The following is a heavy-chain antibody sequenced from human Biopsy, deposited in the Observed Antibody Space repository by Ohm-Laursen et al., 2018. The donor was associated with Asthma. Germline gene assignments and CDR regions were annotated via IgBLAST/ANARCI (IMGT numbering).Heavy chain of an antibody. CDR3: ARTFHFWSPYHAEHYQL. CDR2: ISSLSRYK. V-gene: IGHV3-21*01. Sequence: GSLRLSCSASGFDLSDYTMNWVRQAPGKGLEWVSSISSLSRYKYYSDSLRGRVTISRDNAKSSLHLQMSSLRAEDMAVYYCARTFHFWSPYHAEHYQLWGQGTLVTVSS. J-gene: IGHJ1*01. D-gene: IGHD3-3*02. CDR1: GFDLSDYT.